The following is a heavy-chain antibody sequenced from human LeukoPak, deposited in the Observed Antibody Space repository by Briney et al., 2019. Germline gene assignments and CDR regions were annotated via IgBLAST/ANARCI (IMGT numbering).Heavy chain of an antibody. V-gene: IGHV4-59*01. CDR2: IYYSKST. Sequence: SQTLSLTCNVSGGSISSYYCSLIRQPAGKGLEWNGYIYYSKSTNYNPSLKTRVTIPGDTSKNQFSLKLSSVTAADTAVYYCARGLSDSSGYYYGGRFDPWGQGTLVTVSS. J-gene: IGHJ5*02. D-gene: IGHD3-22*01. CDR3: ARGLSDSSGYYYGGRFDP. CDR1: GGSISSYY.